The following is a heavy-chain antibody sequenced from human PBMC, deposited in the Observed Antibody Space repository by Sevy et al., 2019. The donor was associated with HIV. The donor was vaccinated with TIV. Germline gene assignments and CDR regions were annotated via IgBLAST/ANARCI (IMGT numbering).Heavy chain of an antibody. CDR3: ASDCSSASCLWGMDV. CDR1: GFSFSNYW. J-gene: IGHJ6*02. D-gene: IGHD2-2*01. Sequence: GGSLRLSCAASGFSFSNYWMSWVRQAPGKGLEWVANIKRDGSEKYYEASVKGRFTISRDNAKTSRFLQMNSLRGEDTAVYYCASDCSSASCLWGMDVWGQGTTVTVSS. CDR2: IKRDGSEK. V-gene: IGHV3-7*03.